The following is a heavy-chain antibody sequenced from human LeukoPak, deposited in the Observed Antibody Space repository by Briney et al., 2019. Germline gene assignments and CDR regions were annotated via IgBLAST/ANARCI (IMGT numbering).Heavy chain of an antibody. V-gene: IGHV4-39*01. D-gene: IGHD2-2*01. Sequence: SETLSLTCTVPVDSLSISSYYWGWIRQPPGKGLEWIASIYYSGSTYYNPSLKSRVTISVDTSKNQFSLKLSSVTAGDTAVFNCARVYCSSTSCNGEGFDPWGQGTLVTVSS. CDR1: VDSLSISSYY. J-gene: IGHJ5*02. CDR2: IYYSGST. CDR3: ARVYCSSTSCNGEGFDP.